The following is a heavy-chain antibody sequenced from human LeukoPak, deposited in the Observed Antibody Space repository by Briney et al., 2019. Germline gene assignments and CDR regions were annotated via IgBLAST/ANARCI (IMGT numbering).Heavy chain of an antibody. V-gene: IGHV1-58*01. Sequence: SVKVSCKASGFTFTSSAVQWVRQARGQRLEWIGWIVVGSGNTNYAQKFQERVTITRDMSTSTAYMELSRLRSDDTAVYYCAREAVDSSSWYGAYWGQGTLVTVSS. CDR1: GFTFTSSA. CDR3: AREAVDSSSWYGAY. D-gene: IGHD6-13*01. CDR2: IVVGSGNT. J-gene: IGHJ4*02.